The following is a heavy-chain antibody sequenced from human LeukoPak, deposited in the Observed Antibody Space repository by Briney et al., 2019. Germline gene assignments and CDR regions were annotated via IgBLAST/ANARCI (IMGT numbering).Heavy chain of an antibody. J-gene: IGHJ4*02. V-gene: IGHV3-66*02. Sequence: GGSLRLSCAASGFTVSTHYMTWVRQAPGKGLEWVSVIYSGGSTYYADSVTGRFTISRDNSKNTLYLRMNSLRTEDTAVYYCARLPNYWGQGTLVTVSS. CDR1: GFTVSTHY. CDR2: IYSGGST. CDR3: ARLPNY.